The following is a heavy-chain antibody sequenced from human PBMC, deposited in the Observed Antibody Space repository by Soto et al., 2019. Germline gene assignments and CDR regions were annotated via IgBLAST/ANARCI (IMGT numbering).Heavy chain of an antibody. J-gene: IGHJ4*02. CDR1: GYSISTYW. CDR3: AALDTAMVKTAGY. V-gene: IGHV3-7*01. CDR2: VKQDGSEE. Sequence: EVQLVESGGGLVQPGGSLRLSCAASGYSISTYWMSWVRQAPGKGLEWVANVKQDGSEEYYVDSVKGRFTISRDNDKNSLYLQMNSLRAEDTAVYYCAALDTAMVKTAGYWGQGPLVTVSS. D-gene: IGHD5-18*01.